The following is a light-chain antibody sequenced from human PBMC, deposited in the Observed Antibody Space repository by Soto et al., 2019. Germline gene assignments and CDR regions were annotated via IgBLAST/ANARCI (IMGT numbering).Light chain of an antibody. V-gene: IGKV1-9*01. CDR1: QGINSY. CDR2: AAS. Sequence: DIQLTQSPSALSASVGDRATITCRASQGINSYLAWYQQKPGKVPKLLIYAASTLHSGVPSRFSGSGSGTEFTLTISSLQPEDFVTYYCQQLNSYPRTFGQGTKVEIK. J-gene: IGKJ1*01. CDR3: QQLNSYPRT.